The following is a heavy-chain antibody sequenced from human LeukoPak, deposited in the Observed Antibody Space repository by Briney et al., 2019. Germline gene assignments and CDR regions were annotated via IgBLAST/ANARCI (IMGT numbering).Heavy chain of an antibody. Sequence: GGSLRLSCAASGFTVSSNYMSWVRQAPGKGLEWVSVIYSGGSTYYADSVKGRFTISRDNSKNTLYLQMNSLRAEDMAVYYCARAHSDSSGYTSDYWGQGTLVTVSS. CDR2: IYSGGST. CDR3: ARAHSDSSGYTSDY. J-gene: IGHJ4*02. CDR1: GFTVSSNY. V-gene: IGHV3-66*01. D-gene: IGHD3-22*01.